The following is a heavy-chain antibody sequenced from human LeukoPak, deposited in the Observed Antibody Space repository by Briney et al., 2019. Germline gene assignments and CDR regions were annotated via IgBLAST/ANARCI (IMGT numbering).Heavy chain of an antibody. J-gene: IGHJ4*02. CDR1: GYTFTSYY. D-gene: IGHD4-23*01. CDR3: AREGTTTVVTMAFDY. CDR2: INPSGGST. V-gene: IGHV1-46*01. Sequence: ASVKVSCKASGYTFTSYYTHWVRQAPGQGLEWMGIINPSGGSTSYAQKFQGRVTMTRDMSTSTVYMGLSSLRSEDTAVYYCAREGTTTVVTMAFDYWGQGTLVTVSS.